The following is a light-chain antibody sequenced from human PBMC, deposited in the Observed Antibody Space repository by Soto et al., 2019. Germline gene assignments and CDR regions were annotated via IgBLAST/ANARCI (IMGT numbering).Light chain of an antibody. Sequence: PGERVTLSCRASQDVSRYLAWYQQKPGLAPRLLIYDASNRATGIPARFSGSGSGTDFTLTISSLEPEDFAVYCCQQRSSWPPITFGQGTRLEIK. CDR3: QQRSSWPPIT. V-gene: IGKV3-11*01. CDR2: DAS. CDR1: QDVSRY. J-gene: IGKJ5*01.